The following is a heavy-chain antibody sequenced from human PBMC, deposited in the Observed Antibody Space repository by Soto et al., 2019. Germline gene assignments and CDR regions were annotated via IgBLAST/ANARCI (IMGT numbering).Heavy chain of an antibody. CDR3: ARDNAWYGSENYYYYYGLDV. V-gene: IGHV4-31*03. CDR1: GGSISSGGYY. D-gene: IGHD3-10*01. CDR2: IYYSGST. J-gene: IGHJ6*02. Sequence: SETLSLTCTVSGGSISSGGYYWSWIRQHPGKGLEWIGYIYYSGSTYYNPSLKSRVTISVDTSKNQFSLKLSSVTAADTAVYYCARDNAWYGSENYYYYYGLDVWGQGATVTVS.